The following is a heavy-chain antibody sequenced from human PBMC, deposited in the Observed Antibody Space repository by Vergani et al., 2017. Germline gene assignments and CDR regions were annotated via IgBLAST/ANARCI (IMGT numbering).Heavy chain of an antibody. CDR2: ISGSGGST. J-gene: IGHJ6*03. Sequence: EVQLLESGGGLVQPGGSLRLSCAASGFTFSSYAMSWVRQAPGKGLEWVSAISGSGGSTYYADSVKGRFTISRDNSKNTLYLQMNSLRAEDTAVYYCARDILRFLEWLSYMDVWGKGTTVTVSS. D-gene: IGHD3-3*01. CDR1: GFTFSSYA. CDR3: ARDILRFLEWLSYMDV. V-gene: IGHV3-23*01.